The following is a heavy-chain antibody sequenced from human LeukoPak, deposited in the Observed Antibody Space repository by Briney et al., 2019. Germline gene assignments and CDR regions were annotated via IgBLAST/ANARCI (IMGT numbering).Heavy chain of an antibody. CDR1: GFTFSRYW. CDR3: ASGGPHYYDTSGYYGIDY. Sequence: PGGSLRLSCAASGFTFSRYWMGWVRQAPGKGLEWVANIKQDGSEKYYVDSVKGRFTISRDNAQNSLYLQMNSLRAEDTAVYYCASGGPHYYDTSGYYGIDYWGQGSLVTVSS. CDR2: IKQDGSEK. V-gene: IGHV3-7*02. D-gene: IGHD3-22*01. J-gene: IGHJ4*02.